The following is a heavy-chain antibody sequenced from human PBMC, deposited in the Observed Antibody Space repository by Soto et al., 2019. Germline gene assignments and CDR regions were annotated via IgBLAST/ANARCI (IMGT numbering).Heavy chain of an antibody. CDR1: GYTFTSYA. Sequence: ASVKVSCKASGYTFTSYAMHWVRQAPGQRLEWMGWVNACNGNTKYSQKFQGRVTITRDTSASTAYMELSSLRSEDTAVYYCARPHYYDILTGYDSYYFDYWGQATLVTVSS. CDR2: VNACNGNT. J-gene: IGHJ4*02. D-gene: IGHD3-9*01. CDR3: ARPHYYDILTGYDSYYFDY. V-gene: IGHV1-3*01.